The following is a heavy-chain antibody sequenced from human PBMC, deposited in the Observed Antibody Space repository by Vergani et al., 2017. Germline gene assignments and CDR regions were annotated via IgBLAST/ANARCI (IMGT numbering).Heavy chain of an antibody. CDR3: VRVKGSNWNEHLYEI. CDR1: GFIFSDHY. J-gene: IGHJ3*02. CDR2: IRNKANDYTT. D-gene: IGHD1-1*01. V-gene: IGHV3-72*01. Sequence: EVQVVESGGGLVQPGGSLRLSCAASGFIFSDHYMDWVRQAPGKGLEWVCRIRNKANDYTTQYAASVKGRFTISRDDSKSYLYLQMNSLQTEDTALYYCVRVKGSNWNEHLYEIWGQGTLVTVSS.